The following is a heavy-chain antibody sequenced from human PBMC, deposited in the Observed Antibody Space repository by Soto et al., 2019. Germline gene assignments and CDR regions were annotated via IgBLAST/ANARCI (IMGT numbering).Heavy chain of an antibody. CDR1: GGSISSGDYY. Sequence: PSETLSLTCTVSGGSISSGDYYWSCIRQPPGKGLEWIGYIYYSGSTYYNPSLKSRVTISVDTSKNQFSLKLSSVTAADTAVYYCARDDGYKKYYFDYWGQGTLVTVSS. D-gene: IGHD5-12*01. J-gene: IGHJ4*02. CDR2: IYYSGST. V-gene: IGHV4-30-4*01. CDR3: ARDDGYKKYYFDY.